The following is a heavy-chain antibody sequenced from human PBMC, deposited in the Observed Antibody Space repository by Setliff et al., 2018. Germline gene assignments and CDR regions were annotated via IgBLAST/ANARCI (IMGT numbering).Heavy chain of an antibody. J-gene: IGHJ6*03. CDR2: MNPNSGNT. CDR1: GYTFTSYD. V-gene: IGHV1-8*03. CDR3: ARGGGQIHYDFWSGYFSDPQPNYYYYYMDV. D-gene: IGHD3-3*01. Sequence: ASVKVSCKASGYTFTSYDINWVRQTTGQGLEWMGWMNPNSGNTGYAQKFQGRVTITRNTSISTAYMELSSLRSEDTAVYYCARGGGQIHYDFWSGYFSDPQPNYYYYYMDVWGKGTTVTVSS.